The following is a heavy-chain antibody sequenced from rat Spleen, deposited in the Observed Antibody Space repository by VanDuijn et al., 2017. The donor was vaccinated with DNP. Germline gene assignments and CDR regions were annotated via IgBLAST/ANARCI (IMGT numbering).Heavy chain of an antibody. J-gene: IGHJ3*01. CDR1: GFTFSNYG. Sequence: EVQLVESGGGLVQPGRSLKLSCAASGFTFSNYGMAWVRQTPTKGLEWVASITNTGDSTYYSDSVKGRFTISRDNAKNILYLQMDSLRSEDTATYYCASLWTLAYWGQGTLVTVSS. V-gene: IGHV5S13*01. CDR2: ITNTGDST. CDR3: ASLWTLAY. D-gene: IGHD1-3*01.